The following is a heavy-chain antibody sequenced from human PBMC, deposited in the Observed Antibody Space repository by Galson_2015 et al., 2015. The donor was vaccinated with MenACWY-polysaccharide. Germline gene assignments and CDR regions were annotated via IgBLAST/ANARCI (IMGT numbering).Heavy chain of an antibody. Sequence: SLRLSCAASGFTFDNYNMNWVRQVPGKGLEWVSSISSLANYLYYGDSVKGRFIISRDNAKNSLFLQMNGLTGEDTAVYYCARGYCSSNECYTHYGLDYWGQGALFTVSS. V-gene: IGHV3-21*01. CDR3: ARGYCSSNECYTHYGLDY. CDR2: ISSLANYL. CDR1: GFTFDNYN. D-gene: IGHD2-2*01. J-gene: IGHJ4*02.